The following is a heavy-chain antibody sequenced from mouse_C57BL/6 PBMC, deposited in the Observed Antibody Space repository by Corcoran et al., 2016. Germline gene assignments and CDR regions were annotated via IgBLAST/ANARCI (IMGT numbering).Heavy chain of an antibody. CDR2: ISYDGSN. J-gene: IGHJ3*01. V-gene: IGHV3-6*01. CDR3: AREGPNYPFAY. Sequence: DVQLQESGPGLVKPSQAQSLTCSVTGYSITRGNYWNGIRQFRGNKLEWMGYISYDGSNNYNPSLKNRISNTRDTSKNQFFLKLNSVTTEDTATYYCAREGPNYPFAYWGQGTLVTVSA. D-gene: IGHD2-1*01. CDR1: GYSITRGNY.